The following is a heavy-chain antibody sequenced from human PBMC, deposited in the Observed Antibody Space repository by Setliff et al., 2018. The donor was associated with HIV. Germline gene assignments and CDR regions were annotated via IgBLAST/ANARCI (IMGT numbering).Heavy chain of an antibody. CDR1: GYTFTDYY. D-gene: IGHD2-8*01. CDR3: ASKVHCTNGVCLDAFDI. J-gene: IGHJ3*02. Sequence: VASVKVSCKASGYTFTDYYIHWVRQAPGQGLEWMGRINPNSGGTNYVQKFQGRVTMTRDRSVSTAYMELSRLRSDDTGVYYCASKVHCTNGVCLDAFDIWGQGTMVTVSS. CDR2: INPNSGGT. V-gene: IGHV1-2*05.